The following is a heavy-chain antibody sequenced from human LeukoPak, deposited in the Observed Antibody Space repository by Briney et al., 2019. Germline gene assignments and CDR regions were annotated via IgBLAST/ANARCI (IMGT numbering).Heavy chain of an antibody. J-gene: IGHJ4*02. CDR2: SHTSWTL. CDR3: SRGLDSRKLGY. Sequence: SQTLSLTCTVSGASYSSGDQFWNWIRQRPGEGLEWNGSSHTSWTLYNNPSLESQVTISIDTAKNQFALNLNSVTAADTVVYFCSRGLDSRKLGYWGQGTLVTVSS. CDR1: GASYSSGDQF. V-gene: IGHV4-31*01. D-gene: IGHD3-22*01.